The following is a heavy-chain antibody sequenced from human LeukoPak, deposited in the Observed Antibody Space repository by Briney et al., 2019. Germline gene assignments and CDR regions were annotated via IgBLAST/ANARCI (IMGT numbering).Heavy chain of an antibody. J-gene: IGHJ4*02. V-gene: IGHV3-7*01. CDR1: GFTFSDYW. CDR2: IKKEDGYEK. CDR3: ARGGAVAGKYVY. Sequence: GGSLRLSCAGSGFTFSDYWMSWVRQAPGKGLEWVASIKKEDGYEKIYVDSEKGRFTISRDSAENSVYLQMNSLRVEDTAMYYCARGGAVAGKYVYWGQGTLVTVSS. D-gene: IGHD6-19*01.